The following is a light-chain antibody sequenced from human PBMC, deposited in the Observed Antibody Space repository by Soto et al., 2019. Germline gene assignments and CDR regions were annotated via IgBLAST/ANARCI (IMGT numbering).Light chain of an antibody. CDR2: GAS. CDR1: QSVSSSY. J-gene: IGKJ5*01. V-gene: IGKV3-20*01. Sequence: IVWPQSPGTLSFSPGERATLSCRASQSVSSSYLAWYQQKPGQAPRLLIYGASSRATGIPDRFSGSGSGTDFTLTISRLEPEDFAVYYCQQYGSSSITFGQGTRLEI. CDR3: QQYGSSSIT.